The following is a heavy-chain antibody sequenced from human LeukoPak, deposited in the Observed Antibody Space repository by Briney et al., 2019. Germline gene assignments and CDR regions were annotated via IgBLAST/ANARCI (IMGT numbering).Heavy chain of an antibody. Sequence: GGSLRLSCAASGFTFTSYGMHWVRQAPGKGLEWVAFIRYDGSYKYYADSVKGRFTISRDNAKNSLYLQMNSLRAEDTAVYYCARDYGGSSPFDYWGQGTLVTVSS. CDR3: ARDYGGSSPFDY. CDR2: IRYDGSYK. V-gene: IGHV3-30*02. D-gene: IGHD4-23*01. CDR1: GFTFTSYG. J-gene: IGHJ4*02.